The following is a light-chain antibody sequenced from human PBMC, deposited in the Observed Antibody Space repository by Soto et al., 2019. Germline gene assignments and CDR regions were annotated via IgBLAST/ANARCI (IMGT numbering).Light chain of an antibody. V-gene: IGLV1-51*01. J-gene: IGLJ2*01. CDR1: SSNIGRNY. Sequence: QSVLTQPPSVSAAPGQKVTISCSGTSSNIGRNYVAWYQQLPGTAPKLLIYDNDKRPSGIPDRFSGSKSGTSATLGITGLQTGDEAEYYCGTWDSSLSDAVVFGEGTKLTVL. CDR2: DND. CDR3: GTWDSSLSDAVV.